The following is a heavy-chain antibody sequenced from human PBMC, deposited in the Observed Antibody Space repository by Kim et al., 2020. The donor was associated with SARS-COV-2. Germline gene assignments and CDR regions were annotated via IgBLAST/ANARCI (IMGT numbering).Heavy chain of an antibody. V-gene: IGHV3-23*01. CDR2: VSSGATST. J-gene: IGHJ4*02. CDR1: GFTFSDYA. Sequence: GGSLRLSCGASGFTFSDYAMSWVRQAPGKGLQWVSTVSSGATSTYYADSVKGRFTISRDNSKNTLYMQMNSPRAEDTALYYCVKGGGSIYRYFDYWGQGTLVTVSS. CDR3: VKGGGSIYRYFDY.